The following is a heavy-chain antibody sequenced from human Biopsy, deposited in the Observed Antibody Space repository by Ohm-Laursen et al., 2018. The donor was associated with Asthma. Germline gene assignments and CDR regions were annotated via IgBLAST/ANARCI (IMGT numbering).Heavy chain of an antibody. J-gene: IGHJ4*02. Sequence: SLRLSCAAPGFSFRTYGMHWVRQAPGKGLEWVAVISYDGNHKFYEDSVKGRFTISRDNSKNTLYLQMNSLRTEDTAVYYCAKRRGYSGHDNDYWGQGVLVTVSS. CDR2: ISYDGNHK. CDR1: GFSFRTYG. V-gene: IGHV3-30*18. CDR3: AKRRGYSGHDNDY. D-gene: IGHD5-12*01.